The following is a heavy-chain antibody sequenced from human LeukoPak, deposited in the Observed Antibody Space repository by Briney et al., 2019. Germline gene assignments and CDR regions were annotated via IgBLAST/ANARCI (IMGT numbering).Heavy chain of an antibody. CDR1: GGSISSSHYY. CDR3: TIFLGADPGCFET. Sequence: PSETLSLTCSVSGGSISSSHYYWNWVRQSAGKGLEWIGRISSSGSTTYSPSLQSRVTMSVGTSNNHFSLRLTSVTAADTALYFRTIFLGADPGCFETWGQGTMVTVSS. CDR2: ISSSGST. V-gene: IGHV4-61*02. J-gene: IGHJ3*01. D-gene: IGHD3-3*02.